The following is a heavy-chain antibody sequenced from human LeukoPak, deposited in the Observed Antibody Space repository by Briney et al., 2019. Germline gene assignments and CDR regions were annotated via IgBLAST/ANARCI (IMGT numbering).Heavy chain of an antibody. D-gene: IGHD2-2*01. CDR3: ARVPAEPTHYYYYCGMDA. CDR1: GFTFSSYA. V-gene: IGHV3-23*01. J-gene: IGHJ6*02. Sequence: PGGSLRRSCAASGFTFSSYAMSWVRQAPGKGLEWVSAISGSGGSTYYADSVKGRFTISRDNSKNTPYLQMNSLRAEDTAVYYCARVPAEPTHYYYYCGMDAWGQGTTVTVSS. CDR2: ISGSGGST.